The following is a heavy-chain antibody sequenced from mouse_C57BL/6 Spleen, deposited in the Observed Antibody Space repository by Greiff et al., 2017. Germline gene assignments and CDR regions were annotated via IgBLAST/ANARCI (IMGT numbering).Heavy chain of an antibody. J-gene: IGHJ1*03. CDR3: TRAPNDYGSSLWYFDV. V-gene: IGHV5-9-1*02. D-gene: IGHD1-1*01. CDR1: GFTFSSYA. Sequence: EVQLVESGEGLVKPGGSLKLSCAASGFTFSSYAMSWVRQTPEKRLEWVAYISSGGDYIYYADTVKGRFTISRDNARNTLYLQMSSLKSEDTAMYYCTRAPNDYGSSLWYFDVWGTGTTVTVSS. CDR2: ISSGGDYI.